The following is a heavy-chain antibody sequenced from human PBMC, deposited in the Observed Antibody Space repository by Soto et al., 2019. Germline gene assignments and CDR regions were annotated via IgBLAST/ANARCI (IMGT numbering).Heavy chain of an antibody. D-gene: IGHD4-17*01. Sequence: GESLKISCKGSGYSFTSYWIGWVRQMPGKGLEWMGIIYPGDSDTRYSPSFQGQVTISADKSISTAYLQWSSLKASDTAMYYCARAQAPHDYGDYYYYGMDVWGQGTTVTVSS. J-gene: IGHJ6*02. CDR1: GYSFTSYW. CDR3: ARAQAPHDYGDYYYYGMDV. CDR2: IYPGDSDT. V-gene: IGHV5-51*01.